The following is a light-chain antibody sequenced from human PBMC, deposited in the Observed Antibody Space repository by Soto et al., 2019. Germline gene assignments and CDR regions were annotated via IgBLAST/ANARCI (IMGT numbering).Light chain of an antibody. CDR1: QGFGSP. CDR3: QLLYDYPHS. V-gene: IGKV1D-13*01. J-gene: IGKJ3*01. CDR2: DGS. Sequence: QMNNSLSSLSASLGDRVTITYRTSQGFGSPLAWYQQTPGKPPRLLIYDGSTLQSGVPTRFSGSGSGTNFTLTISSLQPEDLATYCCQLLYDYPHSSGPGTKVDIK.